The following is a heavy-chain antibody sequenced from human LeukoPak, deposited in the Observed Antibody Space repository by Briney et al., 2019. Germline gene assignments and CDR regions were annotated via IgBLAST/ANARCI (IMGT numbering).Heavy chain of an antibody. V-gene: IGHV3-73*01. CDR3: TTLDFDY. CDR1: GFTFSGSD. Sequence: GGSLRLSCAASGFTFSGSDMHWVRQASGEGLEWVGRIRNKANSYATAYAASVKGRFTISRDDSKNTAYLQMNSLKTEDTAVYYCTTLDFDYWGQGTLVTVSS. CDR2: IRNKANSYAT. J-gene: IGHJ4*02.